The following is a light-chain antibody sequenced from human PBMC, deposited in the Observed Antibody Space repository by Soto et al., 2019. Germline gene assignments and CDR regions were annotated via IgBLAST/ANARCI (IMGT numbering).Light chain of an antibody. J-gene: IGLJ2*01. Sequence: QSVLTQPASVSGSPGQSITISCSGTPSDIGAYNYVSWYQHLPGKAPKVIIYDVTNRPSGVSSRFSGSKSGTTASLTISGLQAEDEANYYCGSYTFISTPMIFGGGTKHTVL. CDR2: DVT. V-gene: IGLV2-14*03. CDR3: GSYTFISTPMI. CDR1: PSDIGAYNY.